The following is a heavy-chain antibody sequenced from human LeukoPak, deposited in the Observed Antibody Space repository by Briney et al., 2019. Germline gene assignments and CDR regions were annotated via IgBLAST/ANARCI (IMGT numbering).Heavy chain of an antibody. J-gene: IGHJ4*02. CDR1: GGSFSGYY. CDR2: INHSGST. CDR3: ARAVGSGGSRPFDY. D-gene: IGHD6-19*01. Sequence: PSETLSLTCAVYGGSFSGYYWSWIRQPPGKGLEWIGEINHSGSTNYNPSLKSRVTISVDTSKNQFSLKLSSVTAADTAVYYCARAVGSGGSRPFDYWGQGTLVTVS. V-gene: IGHV4-34*01.